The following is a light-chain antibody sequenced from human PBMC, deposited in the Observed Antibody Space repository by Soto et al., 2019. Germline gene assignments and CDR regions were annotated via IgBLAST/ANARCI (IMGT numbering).Light chain of an antibody. CDR1: SRDVGGFDY. CDR2: DVA. CDR3: CSYAGIHTYV. V-gene: IGLV2-11*01. J-gene: IGLJ1*01. Sequence: QSVLTQPRSVSGSPGQSVTISCTGTSRDVGGFDYVSWYQQHPGKVPTLIMYDVAQRPSGVPERFSGFKSGNTASLTISGLDPGDEADYSCCSYAGIHTYVFGTGTKVTVL.